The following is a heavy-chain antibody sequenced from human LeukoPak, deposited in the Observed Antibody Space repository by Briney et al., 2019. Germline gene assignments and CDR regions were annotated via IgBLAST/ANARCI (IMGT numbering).Heavy chain of an antibody. CDR1: GGSISNYY. Sequence: SETLSLTCTVSGGSISNYYWSWIRQPPGKGLEWIGYIYYSGSTNYNPSLKSRVTISVDTSKNQFSLNLSSLTAADTAVYYCARVALAYCGGDCFGAWYFDLWGRGTLVTVSS. V-gene: IGHV4-59*01. CDR3: ARVALAYCGGDCFGAWYFDL. CDR2: IYYSGST. J-gene: IGHJ2*01. D-gene: IGHD2-21*01.